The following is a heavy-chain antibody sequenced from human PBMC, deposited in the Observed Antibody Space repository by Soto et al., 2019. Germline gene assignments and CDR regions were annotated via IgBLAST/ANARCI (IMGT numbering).Heavy chain of an antibody. V-gene: IGHV1-69*13. CDR1: GGTFSSYA. J-gene: IGHJ3*02. CDR3: AREIVATFGAFDI. Sequence: SVKVSCKAYGGTFSSYAISWVRQAPGQGLEWMGGIIPIFGTANYAQKFQGRVTITADESTRTAYMELSSLRSEDTAVYYCAREIVATFGAFDIWGQGTMVTVSS. CDR2: IIPIFGTA. D-gene: IGHD5-12*01.